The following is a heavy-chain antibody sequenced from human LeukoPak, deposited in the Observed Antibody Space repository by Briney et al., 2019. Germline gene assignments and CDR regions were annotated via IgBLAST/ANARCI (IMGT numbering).Heavy chain of an antibody. J-gene: IGHJ4*02. Sequence: PGGSLRLSCAASGFTFSDYGMHWVRQAPGKGLEWVAVISYDGSDEYYADSVKGRFTITRDKSKNTLYLQMNSLRVEDTAVYYCARGGCSSTSCYVSGRGQGTLVTVSS. D-gene: IGHD2-2*01. CDR2: ISYDGSDE. CDR3: ARGGCSSTSCYVSG. V-gene: IGHV3-30*03. CDR1: GFTFSDYG.